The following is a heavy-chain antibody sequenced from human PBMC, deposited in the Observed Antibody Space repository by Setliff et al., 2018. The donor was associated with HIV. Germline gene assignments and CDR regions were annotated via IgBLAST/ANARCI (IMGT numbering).Heavy chain of an antibody. V-gene: IGHV3-21*01. J-gene: IGHJ4*02. CDR3: ARDVSWRVRTYIDY. D-gene: IGHD3-3*01. CDR2: ISSSSRSK. CDR1: GFTFSNYG. Sequence: GSLRLSCVASGFTFSNYGMHWVRQAPGKGLEWVSSISSSSRSKYYADSVKGRFTISRDNAKNSLYLQMDSLTAEDTAVYYCARDVSWRVRTYIDYWGQGALVTVSS.